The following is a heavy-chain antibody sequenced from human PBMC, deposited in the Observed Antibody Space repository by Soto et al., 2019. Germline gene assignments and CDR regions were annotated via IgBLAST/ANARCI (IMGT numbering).Heavy chain of an antibody. Sequence: GASVKVSCKASGGTFSSYTISWVRQAPGQGLEWMGRIIPILGIANYAQKFQGRVTITADKSTSTAYMELSSLRSEDTAVYYCAIDPYDILTGSQKWFDPWGQGTLVTVSS. CDR3: AIDPYDILTGSQKWFDP. J-gene: IGHJ5*02. CDR2: IIPILGIA. V-gene: IGHV1-69*04. CDR1: GGTFSSYT. D-gene: IGHD3-9*01.